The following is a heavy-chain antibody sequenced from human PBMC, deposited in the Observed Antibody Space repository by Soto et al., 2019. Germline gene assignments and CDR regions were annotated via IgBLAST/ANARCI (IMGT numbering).Heavy chain of an antibody. CDR3: AKRACIVARVAFHI. D-gene: IGHD6-6*01. V-gene: IGHV4-39*01. CDR1: GGSISSSSYY. Sequence: QLQLQESGPGLVKPSETLSLTCTVSGGSISSSSYYWGWIRQPPGKGLEWIGSIYYSGSTYYNPSLKSRATISVDTSNNQFSLKLISVTAEDTAVYYCAKRACIVARVAFHIWVQGTMVTVSS. J-gene: IGHJ3*02. CDR2: IYYSGST.